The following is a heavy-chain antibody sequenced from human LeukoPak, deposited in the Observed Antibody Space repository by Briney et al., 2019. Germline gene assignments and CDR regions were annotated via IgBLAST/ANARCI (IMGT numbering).Heavy chain of an antibody. Sequence: ASVKVSCKASGYTFTSYGISWVRRAPGQGLAWMGWISAYNGNTNYAQKLQGRVTMTTDTSTSTAYMELRSLRSDDTAVYYCARDNYYDSSGFPVWGQGTMVTVSS. D-gene: IGHD3-22*01. J-gene: IGHJ3*01. CDR3: ARDNYYDSSGFPV. CDR1: GYTFTSYG. CDR2: ISAYNGNT. V-gene: IGHV1-18*01.